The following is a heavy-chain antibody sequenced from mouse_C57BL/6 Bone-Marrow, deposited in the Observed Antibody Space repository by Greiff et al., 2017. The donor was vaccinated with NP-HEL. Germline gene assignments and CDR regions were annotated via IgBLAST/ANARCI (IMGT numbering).Heavy chain of an antibody. J-gene: IGHJ1*03. CDR1: GFTFSDYY. V-gene: IGHV5-16*01. Sequence: EVQLQESEGGLVQPGSSMKLSCTASGFTFSDYYMAWVRQVPEKGLEWVANINYDGSSTYYLDSLKSRFIISRDNAKNILYLQMSSLKSEDTATYYCARVYYYGSSYDWYFDVWGTGTTVTVSS. CDR3: ARVYYYGSSYDWYFDV. CDR2: INYDGSST. D-gene: IGHD1-1*01.